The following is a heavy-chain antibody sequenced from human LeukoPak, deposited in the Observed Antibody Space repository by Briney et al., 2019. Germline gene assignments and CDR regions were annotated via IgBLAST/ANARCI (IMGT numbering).Heavy chain of an antibody. Sequence: ASVKVSCKASGGTFSSYAISWVRQAPGQGLEWMGIINPSGGSTSYAQKFQGRVTMTTDTSTSTAYMELRSLRSDDTAVYYCARDLPYDILTGSGRTFDYWGQGTLVTVSS. V-gene: IGHV1-46*01. J-gene: IGHJ4*02. CDR2: INPSGGST. CDR1: GGTFSSYA. D-gene: IGHD3-9*01. CDR3: ARDLPYDILTGSGRTFDY.